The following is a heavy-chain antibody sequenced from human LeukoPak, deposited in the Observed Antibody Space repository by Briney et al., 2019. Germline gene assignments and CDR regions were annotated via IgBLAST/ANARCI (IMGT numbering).Heavy chain of an antibody. D-gene: IGHD2-2*01. V-gene: IGHV1-69*13. CDR1: GGTFSSYA. Sequence: ASVKVSCKASGGTFSSYAISWVRQAPGQGLEWMGGIIPIFGTANYAQKFQGRVTITADESTSTAYMELSSLRSEDTAVYYCARGGGDCSSTSCLSQNDAFDIWGQGTMVTVSS. J-gene: IGHJ3*02. CDR3: ARGGGDCSSTSCLSQNDAFDI. CDR2: IIPIFGTA.